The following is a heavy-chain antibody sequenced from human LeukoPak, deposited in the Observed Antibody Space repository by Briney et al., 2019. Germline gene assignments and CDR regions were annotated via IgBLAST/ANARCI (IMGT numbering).Heavy chain of an antibody. J-gene: IGHJ4*02. CDR2: IYYSGST. Sequence: SETLSLTCTVSGGSISSSSYYWGWIRQPPGKGLEWIGSIYYSGSTYYNPSLKSRVTISVDTSKNQFSLKLSSVTAADTAVYYCARHVNCGGDCYSLDYWGQGTLVTVSS. D-gene: IGHD2-21*02. CDR1: GGSISSSSYY. CDR3: ARHVNCGGDCYSLDY. V-gene: IGHV4-39*01.